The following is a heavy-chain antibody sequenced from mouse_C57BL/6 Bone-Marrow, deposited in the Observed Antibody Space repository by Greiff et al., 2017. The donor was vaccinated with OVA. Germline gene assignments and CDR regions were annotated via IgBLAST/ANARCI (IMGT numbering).Heavy chain of an antibody. D-gene: IGHD2-1*01. CDR1: GFTFSNYW. CDR2: IRLKSDNYAT. V-gene: IGHV6-3*01. CDR3: TYGKDAMDY. Sequence: EVKLVESGGGLVQPGGSMKLSCVASGFTFSNYWMNWVRQSPEKGLEWVAQIRLKSDNYATHYAESVKGRFTISRDDSKSSVYLQMNNLRAEDTGIYYCTYGKDAMDYWGQGTSVTVSS. J-gene: IGHJ4*01.